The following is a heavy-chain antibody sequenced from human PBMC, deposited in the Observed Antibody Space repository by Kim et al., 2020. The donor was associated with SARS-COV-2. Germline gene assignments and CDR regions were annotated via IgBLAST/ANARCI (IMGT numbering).Heavy chain of an antibody. D-gene: IGHD1-1*01. J-gene: IGHJ3*02. CDR2: T. V-gene: IGHV3-20*03. Sequence: TGYADSVKGRFTISRDNAKNSLYLQMNSLRAEDTALYYCAREGLQDAFDIWGQGTMVTVSS. CDR3: AREGLQDAFDI.